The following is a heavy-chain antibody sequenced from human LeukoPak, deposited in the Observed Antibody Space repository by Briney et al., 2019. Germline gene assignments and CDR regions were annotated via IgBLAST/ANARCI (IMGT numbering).Heavy chain of an antibody. Sequence: SETLSLTCTVSGGSISSYYWSWIRQPPGKGLEWIGYIYYSGGTDYNPSLKSRVTISVDTSKNQFSLKLSSVTAADTAVYYCARHLDVPWLARGDYWGQGTLVTVSS. J-gene: IGHJ4*02. CDR3: ARHLDVPWLARGDY. D-gene: IGHD6-19*01. V-gene: IGHV4-59*08. CDR2: IYYSGGT. CDR1: GGSISSYY.